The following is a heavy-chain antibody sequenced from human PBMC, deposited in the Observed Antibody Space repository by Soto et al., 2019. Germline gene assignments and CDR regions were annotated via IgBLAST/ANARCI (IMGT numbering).Heavy chain of an antibody. J-gene: IGHJ3*02. V-gene: IGHV3-23*01. CDR3: ARRAKTATTNWGAFDI. CDR1: GFTFSTYV. Sequence: EVQLLESGGGLVQPGGSLRLSCAASGFTFSTYVMNWVRQAPGKGLEWVSTISYSADKTFYADSVKGRFTISRDNSRDTLFLQMNSLRADDAALSYCARRAKTATTNWGAFDIWGQGTMVTVSS. D-gene: IGHD1-7*01. CDR2: ISYSADKT.